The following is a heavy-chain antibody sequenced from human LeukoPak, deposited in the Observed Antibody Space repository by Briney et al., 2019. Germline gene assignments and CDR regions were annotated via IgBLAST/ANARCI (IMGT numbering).Heavy chain of an antibody. CDR1: GVSISSYY. D-gene: IGHD1/OR15-1a*01. V-gene: IGHV4-59*01. J-gene: IGHJ3*02. CDR3: ARGTDAFDI. Sequence: SETRSLTCTVSGVSISSYYWSWIRQPPGKGREWIGYIYYSGSTNYNPSLKSRVTISVDPSKNQFSLKLSSVAAAETAVYYCARGTDAFDIWGQGTMVTVSS. CDR2: IYYSGST.